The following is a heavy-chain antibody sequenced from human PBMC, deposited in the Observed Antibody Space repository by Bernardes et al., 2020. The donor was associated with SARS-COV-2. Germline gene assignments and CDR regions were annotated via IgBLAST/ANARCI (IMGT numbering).Heavy chain of an antibody. V-gene: IGHV3-74*01. CDR3: ARVIRRSPNVDS. D-gene: IGHD2-21*01. Sequence: GSLILSCAASRFTFSRYWMRWVRQAPWKGLVWVSRLNSDGSSTSYADSVKGRFTISRDNAKNTLYLQMNSLRAEDTAVYYCARVIRRSPNVDSWGQGTLVTVSS. CDR2: LNSDGSST. J-gene: IGHJ4*02. CDR1: RFTFSRYW.